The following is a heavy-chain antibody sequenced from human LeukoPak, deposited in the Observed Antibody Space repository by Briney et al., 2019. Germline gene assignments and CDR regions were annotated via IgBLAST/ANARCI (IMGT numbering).Heavy chain of an antibody. J-gene: IGHJ3*02. CDR1: GFTFSSYA. CDR2: ISGSGGST. V-gene: IGHV3-23*01. D-gene: IGHD2-2*01. Sequence: GGSLRLSCAASGFTFSSYAMSWVRQAPGKGLEWVSAISGSGGSTYYADSVKGRFTISRDNSKNTLYLQMNSLRAEDTAVYYCAKDSSQLRRPNAFDNWGQGTMVTVSS. CDR3: AKDSSQLRRPNAFDN.